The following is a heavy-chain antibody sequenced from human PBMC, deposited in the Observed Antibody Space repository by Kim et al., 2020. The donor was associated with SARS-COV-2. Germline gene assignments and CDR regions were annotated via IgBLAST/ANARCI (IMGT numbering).Heavy chain of an antibody. CDR2: IIPIFGTA. CDR1: GGTFSSYA. CDR3: AREGAGSNIVVVPAEGSSGMDV. J-gene: IGHJ6*02. D-gene: IGHD2-2*01. Sequence: SVKVSCKASGGTFSSYAISWVRQAPGQGLEWMGGIIPIFGTANYAQKFQGRVTITADESTSTAYMELSSLRSEDTAVYYCAREGAGSNIVVVPAEGSSGMDVWGQGTTVTVSS. V-gene: IGHV1-69*13.